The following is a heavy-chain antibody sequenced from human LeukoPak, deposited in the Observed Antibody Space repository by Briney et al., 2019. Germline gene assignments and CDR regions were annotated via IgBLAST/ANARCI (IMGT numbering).Heavy chain of an antibody. D-gene: IGHD3-22*01. CDR3: ARNYYYDSSGYYYVEDYYYGMDV. J-gene: IGHJ6*02. Sequence: GGSLRLSCAASGFTFDDYGMSWVSHAPGKGLEWVFGINWNDGSSVYADSVKGRFTISRDNVKNSLYLQMNSLRAEGTALYYCARNYYYDSSGYYYVEDYYYGMDVWGQGTTVTVSS. CDR1: GFTFDDYG. CDR2: INWNDGSS. V-gene: IGHV3-20*04.